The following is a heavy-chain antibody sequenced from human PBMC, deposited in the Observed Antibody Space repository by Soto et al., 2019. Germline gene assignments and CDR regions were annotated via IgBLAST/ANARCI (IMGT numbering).Heavy chain of an antibody. D-gene: IGHD6-19*01. CDR3: ARDQIPIAVPYY. Sequence: QVQLVQSGAEVKKPGASVKVSCKASGYTFTSYGISWVRQAPGQGLEWMGWISAYNGNTNYAQKLQGRVTMTTDTATTTAYMELRSLRSADTAVSYRARDQIPIAVPYYWGHGTLVTVSS. J-gene: IGHJ4*01. CDR2: ISAYNGNT. CDR1: GYTFTSYG. V-gene: IGHV1-18*01.